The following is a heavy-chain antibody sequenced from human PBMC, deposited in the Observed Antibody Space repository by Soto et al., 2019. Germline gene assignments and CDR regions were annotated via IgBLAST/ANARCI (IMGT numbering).Heavy chain of an antibody. D-gene: IGHD3-22*01. CDR1: GGSISSSSYY. J-gene: IGHJ4*02. CDR2: IYYSGST. CDR3: ARCLYYDSSGYYPYYFDY. V-gene: IGHV4-39*01. Sequence: KPSETLSLTCTVSGGSISSSSYYWGWIRQPPGEGLVWIGSIYYSGSTYYNPSLKSRVTISVDTSKNQFSLKLSSVTAADTAVYYCARCLYYDSSGYYPYYFDYWGQGTLVTVSS.